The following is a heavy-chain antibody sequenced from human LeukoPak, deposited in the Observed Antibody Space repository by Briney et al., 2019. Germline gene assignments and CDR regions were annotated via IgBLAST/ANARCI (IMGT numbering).Heavy chain of an antibody. Sequence: SETLSLTCTVSGCSISSSSYYWGWIRQPPGKGLEWIGSIYYSGSTYYNPSLKSRVTISVDTSKNQFSLKLSSVTAADTAVYYCARLVKSMYYDFWSGQNWFDPWGQGTLVTVSS. D-gene: IGHD3-3*01. V-gene: IGHV4-39*01. CDR2: IYYSGST. CDR1: GCSISSSSYY. J-gene: IGHJ5*02. CDR3: ARLVKSMYYDFWSGQNWFDP.